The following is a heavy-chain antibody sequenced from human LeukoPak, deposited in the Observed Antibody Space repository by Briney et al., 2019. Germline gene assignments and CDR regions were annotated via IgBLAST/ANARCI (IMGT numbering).Heavy chain of an antibody. CDR1: GFTFGTYA. Sequence: GGSLRLSCAASGFTFGTYAMSWVRQAPGRGLEWISAISGSGGSTYYADSVKGRFAISRDNSKNTLYLQMNSLRAEHTAVYYCAKTPYSSGWVQDWFDPWGQGTLVTVSS. V-gene: IGHV3-23*01. CDR2: ISGSGGST. J-gene: IGHJ5*02. D-gene: IGHD6-19*01. CDR3: AKTPYSSGWVQDWFDP.